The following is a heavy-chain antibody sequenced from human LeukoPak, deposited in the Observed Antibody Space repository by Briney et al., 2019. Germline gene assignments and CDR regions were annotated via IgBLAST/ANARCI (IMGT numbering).Heavy chain of an antibody. Sequence: GGSLRLSCAASGFTFTDYGIHWVRQAPGKGLEWVTFIRYDGSGQYYADSVKGRFTISRDNSKNTLYLQMNSLRPEDTAVSYCAKDHGXXXXXXXYXGLXTLVXXXS. V-gene: IGHV3-30*02. CDR3: AKDHGXXXXXXXY. CDR1: GFTFTDYG. J-gene: IGHJ4*02. CDR2: IRYDGSGQ.